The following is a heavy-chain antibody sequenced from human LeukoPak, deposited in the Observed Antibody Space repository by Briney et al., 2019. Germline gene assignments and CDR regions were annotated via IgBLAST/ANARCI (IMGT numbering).Heavy chain of an antibody. CDR2: ISYDGNNK. Sequence: GGSLRLSCAASGFTFSNYAFHWVRQAPGKGLGWVAVISYDGNNKYYADSVKGRFTISRDNSENTLYLQMNSLRAEDTAVYYCARAPYTSGWYYFDYWGQGTLVTVSS. V-gene: IGHV3-30-3*01. D-gene: IGHD6-19*01. J-gene: IGHJ4*02. CDR3: ARAPYTSGWYYFDY. CDR1: GFTFSNYA.